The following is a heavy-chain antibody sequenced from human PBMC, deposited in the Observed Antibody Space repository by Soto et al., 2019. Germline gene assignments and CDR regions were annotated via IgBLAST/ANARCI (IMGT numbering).Heavy chain of an antibody. CDR2: IKQDGSEK. V-gene: IGHV3-7*01. D-gene: IGHD2-2*01. CDR3: ARARVVQAATMYYYYGMDV. Sequence: XGSLRLSFAASGFTFSSYCMSGVRQAPGKGLEWVANIKQDGSEKYYVDSVKGRFTISRDNAKNSLYLQMNSLRAEDTAVYYCARARVVQAATMYYYYGMDVWGQGTTVTVSS. CDR1: GFTFSSYC. J-gene: IGHJ6*02.